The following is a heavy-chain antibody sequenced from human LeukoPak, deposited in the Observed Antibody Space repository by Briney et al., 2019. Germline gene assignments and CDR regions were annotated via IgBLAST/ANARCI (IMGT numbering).Heavy chain of an antibody. CDR2: IDPSDSYT. Sequence: GESLKISCQGSGYSFTSYWISWVRQLPGKGLEWMGRIDPSDSYTNYSPSFQGHVTISADKSISTAYLQWSSLKASDTAMYYCARHGRVTMATDYWGQGTLVTVSS. CDR1: GYSFTSYW. J-gene: IGHJ4*02. D-gene: IGHD3-10*01. V-gene: IGHV5-10-1*01. CDR3: ARHGRVTMATDY.